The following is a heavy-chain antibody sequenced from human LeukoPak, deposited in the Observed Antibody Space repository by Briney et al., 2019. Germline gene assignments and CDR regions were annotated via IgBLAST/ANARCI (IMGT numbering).Heavy chain of an antibody. CDR3: AKNYDSGRGVPYGMDV. CDR2: IWYDGINK. Sequence: AGGSLRLSCAASGFTFSTYGMHWVRQAPGKGLEWVAVIWYDGINKYYVDSVKGRFTISRDNSKNTLYLQMNSLRGEDTAVYYCAKNYDSGRGVPYGMDVWGQGTTVTVSS. D-gene: IGHD3-10*01. J-gene: IGHJ6*02. V-gene: IGHV3-33*06. CDR1: GFTFSTYG.